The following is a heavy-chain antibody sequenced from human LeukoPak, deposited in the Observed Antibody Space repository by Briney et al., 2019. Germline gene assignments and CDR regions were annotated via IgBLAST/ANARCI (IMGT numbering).Heavy chain of an antibody. CDR2: TKQDGSEK. D-gene: IGHD3-10*01. Sequence: GGSLRLSCAASGFTFSTYWMSWVRQAPGKGLEWVANTKQDGSEKYYVDSVKDRFTISRDNAKNSLFLQMTSLRAEDTALYYCAKELYSTTYGFPFDYWGQGTLVTVSS. J-gene: IGHJ4*02. CDR3: AKELYSTTYGFPFDY. V-gene: IGHV3-7*03. CDR1: GFTFSTYW.